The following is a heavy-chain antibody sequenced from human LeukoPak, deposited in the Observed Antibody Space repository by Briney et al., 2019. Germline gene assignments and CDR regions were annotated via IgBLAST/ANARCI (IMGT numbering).Heavy chain of an antibody. J-gene: IGHJ4*02. V-gene: IGHV4-30-4*01. CDR2: ISYSGTT. Sequence: SETLSLTCTVSGGSITNVIYYWSWIRQPPGRGLEWIGYISYSGTTFYNPSLKSRVNISLDTSKSQFSLRLTSVTAADTAVYYCARSGGYSSPQNYWGQGTLVTVSS. D-gene: IGHD6-19*01. CDR3: ARSGGYSSPQNY. CDR1: GGSITNVIYY.